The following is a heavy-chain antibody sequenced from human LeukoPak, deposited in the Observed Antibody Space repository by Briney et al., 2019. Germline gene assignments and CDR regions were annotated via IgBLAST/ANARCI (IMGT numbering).Heavy chain of an antibody. J-gene: IGHJ3*02. D-gene: IGHD2-15*01. CDR3: AREKHCSGGSCYDAFDI. CDR2: TYYRSKWYN. V-gene: IGHV6-1*01. CDR1: GDSVSSNSAA. Sequence: SQTLSLTCAISGDSVSSNSAAWNWIRQSPSSGLEWLGRTYYRSKWYNDYAVSVKSRITINPDTSKNQFSLQLNSVTPEDTAVYYCAREKHCSGGSCYDAFDIWGQGTMVTVSS.